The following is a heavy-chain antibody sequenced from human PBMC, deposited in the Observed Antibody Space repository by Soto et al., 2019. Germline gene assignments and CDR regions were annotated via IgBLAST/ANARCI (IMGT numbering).Heavy chain of an antibody. J-gene: IGHJ4*02. Sequence: EVQLVESGGGLVQPGGSLRLSCAASGFTFSSYWMHWVRQAPGKGLVWVSRINSDGSSTSYADSVNGRFTISRDNAKKTLYLQMNSLRAEDTAVYYCVRTSLVVAAATREDYWGQGTLVTVSS. CDR3: VRTSLVVAAATREDY. D-gene: IGHD2-15*01. CDR2: INSDGSST. CDR1: GFTFSSYW. V-gene: IGHV3-74*01.